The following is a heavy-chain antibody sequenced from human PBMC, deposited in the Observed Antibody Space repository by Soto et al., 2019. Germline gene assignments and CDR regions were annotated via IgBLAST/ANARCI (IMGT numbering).Heavy chain of an antibody. Sequence: QVQLVQSGAEVKKPGASVKVSCKASGYTFTSYYMHWVRQAPGQGLEWMGIINPSGGSTSYAQKFQGRVTMTMDTSTSTVYMELSGLRSEDTAVYYCAGEWIGDTMPYGMDVWGQGTTVTVSS. CDR3: AGEWIGDTMPYGMDV. CDR1: GYTFTSYY. D-gene: IGHD1-26*01. J-gene: IGHJ6*02. CDR2: INPSGGST. V-gene: IGHV1-46*01.